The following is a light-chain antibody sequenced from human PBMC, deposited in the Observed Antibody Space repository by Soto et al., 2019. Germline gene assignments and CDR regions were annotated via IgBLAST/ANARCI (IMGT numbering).Light chain of an antibody. J-gene: IGKJ4*01. Sequence: EIVLTQSPATLSLSPGERATLSCRASQSVSSYLAWYQQKPGQDPRLLIYDASNRATGIPARFSGSGSGTDFTLTISILEPEDFAVYYCQQRSNWPLTFGGGTKVEIK. CDR2: DAS. CDR3: QQRSNWPLT. CDR1: QSVSSY. V-gene: IGKV3-11*01.